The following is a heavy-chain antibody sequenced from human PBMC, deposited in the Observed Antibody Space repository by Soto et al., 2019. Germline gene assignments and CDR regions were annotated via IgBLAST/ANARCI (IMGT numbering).Heavy chain of an antibody. CDR3: AKWRMTTVTTYAFDI. V-gene: IGHV3-23*01. CDR1: GFTFSSYA. CDR2: ISRSGGST. D-gene: IGHD4-17*01. J-gene: IGHJ3*02. Sequence: EVLLLESGGGLVQPGGSLRLSCAASGFTFSSYAMSWVRQAPGKGLEWVSAISRSGGSTYYADSVKGRFTISRDNSTNTLYLQMNSLRAEDTAVYYCAKWRMTTVTTYAFDIGGQGTMVTVSS.